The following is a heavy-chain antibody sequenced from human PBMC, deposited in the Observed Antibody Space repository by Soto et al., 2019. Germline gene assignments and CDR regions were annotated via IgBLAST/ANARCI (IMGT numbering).Heavy chain of an antibody. CDR1: GGSISDISYC. Sequence: QLQLQESGPGLVKPSETLSLTCTVSGGSISDISYCWGWIRQPPGKGLQWIGCMFYSGATYYNPSLKNRVTLSVDTSNNEFSLKLVSVTAPDTAVYYCAIHKSGSDWLDPWGQGTLVTVSS. CDR3: AIHKSGSDWLDP. V-gene: IGHV4-39*01. D-gene: IGHD2-15*01. J-gene: IGHJ5*02. CDR2: MFYSGAT.